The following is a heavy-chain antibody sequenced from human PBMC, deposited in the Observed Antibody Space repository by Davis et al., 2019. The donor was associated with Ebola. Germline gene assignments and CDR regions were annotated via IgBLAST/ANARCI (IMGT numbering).Heavy chain of an antibody. CDR2: ISSSGSTI. V-gene: IGHV3-11*04. D-gene: IGHD3-10*01. CDR1: GFTVSSNY. CDR3: ARVRWFGELLGYYYGMDV. Sequence: GESLKISCAASGFTVSSNYMSWVRQAPGKGLEWVSYISSSGSTIYYADSVKGRFTISRDNAKNSLYLQMNSLRAEDTAVYYCARVRWFGELLGYYYGMDVWGQGTTVTVSS. J-gene: IGHJ6*02.